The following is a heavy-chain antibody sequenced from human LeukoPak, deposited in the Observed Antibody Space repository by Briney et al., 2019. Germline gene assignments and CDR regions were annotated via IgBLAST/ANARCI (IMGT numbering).Heavy chain of an antibody. D-gene: IGHD3-22*01. J-gene: IGHJ4*02. Sequence: SETLSLTCTVSGDSINSLDLWSWVRPPPGKGLEWIGEMYLSGTTHSNPSVKSRVTTSIDKSKNQFFLNLSSVTAADTAVYYCAGLVGRYSSGLYYYYFDYWGQGTLVTVSS. CDR2: MYLSGTT. CDR3: AGLVGRYSSGLYYYYFDY. CDR1: GDSINSLDL. V-gene: IGHV4-4*02.